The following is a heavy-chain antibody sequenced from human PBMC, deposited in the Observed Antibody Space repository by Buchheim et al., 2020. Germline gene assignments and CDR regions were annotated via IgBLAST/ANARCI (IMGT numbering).Heavy chain of an antibody. V-gene: IGHV3-74*03. Sequence: EVQLVESGGGLVQPGGSLRLSCAASGFDFSNYWMHWVRQAPGKGLVWVSHINSDGSTTTYADSVKGRFTISRDNAKNTVYLEMNSLRVEDTAVYYCARGRSYALDVWGQGTT. CDR3: ARGRSYALDV. J-gene: IGHJ6*02. CDR1: GFDFSNYW. CDR2: INSDGSTT.